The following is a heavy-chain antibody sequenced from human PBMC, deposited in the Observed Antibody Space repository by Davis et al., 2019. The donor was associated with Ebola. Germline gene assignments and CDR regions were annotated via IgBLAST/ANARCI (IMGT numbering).Heavy chain of an antibody. CDR3: ARGLADLDY. CDR2: IYYSGST. V-gene: IGHV4-59*01. CDR1: GGSISSYY. J-gene: IGHJ4*02. Sequence: MPSETLSLTCTVSGGSISSYYWSWIRQPPGKGLEWIGYIYYSGSTNYNPSLKSRVTISVDTSKNQFSLKLSSVTAADTAVYYCARGLADLDYWGQGTLFTVSS.